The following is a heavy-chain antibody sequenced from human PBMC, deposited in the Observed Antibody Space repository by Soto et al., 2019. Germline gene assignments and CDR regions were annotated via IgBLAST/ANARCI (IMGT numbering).Heavy chain of an antibody. Sequence: GGSLRLSCAASGFTFSSYSMNWVRQAPGKGLEWVSSISSSSSYIYYADSVKGRFTISRDNAKNSLYLQMNSLRAEDTAVYYCAREVLAGLNYYYYYGMDVWGQGTTVTVSS. J-gene: IGHJ6*02. D-gene: IGHD2-8*02. CDR3: AREVLAGLNYYYYYGMDV. V-gene: IGHV3-21*01. CDR1: GFTFSSYS. CDR2: ISSSSSYI.